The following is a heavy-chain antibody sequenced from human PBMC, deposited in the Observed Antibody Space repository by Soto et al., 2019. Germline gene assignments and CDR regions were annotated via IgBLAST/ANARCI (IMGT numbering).Heavy chain of an antibody. D-gene: IGHD6-25*01. CDR1: GFTFSSPW. Sequence: EVQLVESGGGLLQPGGSLRLSCAVSGFTFSSPWMHWVRQAPGKGLVWVSRIDPDGSKTNYADSVKGRFTISRDNAKNTLYLQMNSLRTEDTAVYYCARGSRGTYYLDVWGNGTTVTVSS. V-gene: IGHV3-74*01. CDR3: ARGSRGTYYLDV. CDR2: IDPDGSKT. J-gene: IGHJ6*03.